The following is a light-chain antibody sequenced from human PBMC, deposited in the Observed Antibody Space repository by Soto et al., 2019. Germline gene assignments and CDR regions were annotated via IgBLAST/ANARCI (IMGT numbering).Light chain of an antibody. CDR1: QTVSSSY. J-gene: IGKJ1*01. CDR3: QQGQT. V-gene: IGKV3-20*01. CDR2: DAS. Sequence: EIVLTQSPGTLSLSPGERATLSCRASQTVSSSYLAWYQQKPGQAPRLLIYDASNRATGIPARFSGSGSGTDFTLTISSLEPEDFAVYYCQQGQTFGQGTKVDI.